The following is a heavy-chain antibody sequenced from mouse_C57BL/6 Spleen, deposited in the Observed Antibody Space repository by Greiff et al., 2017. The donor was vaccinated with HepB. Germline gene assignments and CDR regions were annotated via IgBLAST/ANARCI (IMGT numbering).Heavy chain of an antibody. D-gene: IGHD2-2*01. CDR3: ARHEERDGYDERDFDY. CDR2: FYPGSGSI. V-gene: IGHV1-62-2*01. CDR1: GYTFTEYT. Sequence: VQLQQSGAELVKPGASVKLSCKASGYTFTEYTIHWVKQRSGQGLEWIGWFYPGSGSIKYNEKFKDKATLTADKSSSTVYMELSRLTSEDSAVYFCARHEERDGYDERDFDYWGQGTTLTVSS. J-gene: IGHJ2*01.